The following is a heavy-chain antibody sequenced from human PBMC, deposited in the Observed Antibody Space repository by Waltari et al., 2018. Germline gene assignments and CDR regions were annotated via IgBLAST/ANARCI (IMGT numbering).Heavy chain of an antibody. CDR1: GFPFRAYA. CDR2: SRRKAYSFAT. D-gene: IGHD2-21*02. J-gene: IGHJ4*02. Sequence: EVELVESGGGPVQPGGSLRLSCAAFGFPFRAYALDWVRQAPEKGREWVGRSRRKAYSFATEYAASVRGRFTISRDDAENSLSLQMNSLKSEDTAVYYCARDLDGDSNLDYWGQGTLVTVSS. CDR3: ARDLDGDSNLDY. V-gene: IGHV3-72*01.